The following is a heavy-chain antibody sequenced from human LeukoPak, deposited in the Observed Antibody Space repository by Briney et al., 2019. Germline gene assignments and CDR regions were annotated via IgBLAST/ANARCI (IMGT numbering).Heavy chain of an antibody. J-gene: IGHJ4*02. CDR2: ISYDGSNK. CDR1: GFTFSSYA. D-gene: IGHD3-16*01. CDR3: ARDHGVY. V-gene: IGHV3-30-3*01. Sequence: GRSLRLSCAASGFTFSSYAMHWVRQAPGKGLEWVAVISYDGSNKYYADSVKGRFTISRDNSKNTLYLQMNSLRAEDTAVYYCARDHGVYWGQGTLVTVSS.